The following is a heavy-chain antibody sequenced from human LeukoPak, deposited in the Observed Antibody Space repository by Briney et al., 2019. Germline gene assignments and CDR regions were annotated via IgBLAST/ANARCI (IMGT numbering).Heavy chain of an antibody. CDR2: ISYDGSNK. J-gene: IGHJ4*02. CDR1: GFTFSGSA. Sequence: GGSLRLSCAASGFTFSGSAMHWVRQAPGKGLEWVAVISYDGSNKYYADSVKGRFTISRDNSKNTLYLQMNSLRAEDTAVYYCAKVRPTYYGSGILDYWGQGTLVTVSS. CDR3: AKVRPTYYGSGILDY. D-gene: IGHD3-10*01. V-gene: IGHV3-30-3*01.